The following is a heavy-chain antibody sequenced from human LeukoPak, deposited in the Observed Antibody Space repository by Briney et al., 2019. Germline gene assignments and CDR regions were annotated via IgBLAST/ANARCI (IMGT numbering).Heavy chain of an antibody. CDR3: ARDQGMVYYFDY. J-gene: IGHJ4*02. Sequence: DSVKVSCKASGYTFTSYYMHWVRQAPGQGLEWMGIINPSGGSTSYAQKFQGRVTMTRDTSTSTVYMELSSLRSEDTAVYYCARDQGMVYYFDYWGQGTLVTVSS. CDR2: INPSGGST. V-gene: IGHV1-46*01. D-gene: IGHD3-10*01. CDR1: GYTFTSYY.